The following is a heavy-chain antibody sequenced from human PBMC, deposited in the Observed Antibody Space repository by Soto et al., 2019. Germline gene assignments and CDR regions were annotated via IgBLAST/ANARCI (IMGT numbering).Heavy chain of an antibody. CDR1: GFTLSNHA. Sequence: GGSLRLSCAASGFTLSNHAMSWVRQAPGKGLEWVSTLSGSGAGKYYADSVKGRFTISRDTSQNTLYLQMNSLRAGDTAVYYCAKGSGSGYGTPADSWGQGTLVTVS. J-gene: IGHJ4*02. D-gene: IGHD2-15*01. V-gene: IGHV3-23*01. CDR2: LSGSGAGK. CDR3: AKGSGSGYGTPADS.